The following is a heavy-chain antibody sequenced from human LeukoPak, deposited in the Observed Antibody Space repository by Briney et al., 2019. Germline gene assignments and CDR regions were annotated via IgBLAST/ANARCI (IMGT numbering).Heavy chain of an antibody. CDR3: ARDPGLNLNYYYYGMDV. CDR2: ISSSSSYI. V-gene: IGHV3-21*01. CDR1: GFTFSSYS. J-gene: IGHJ6*02. D-gene: IGHD3-10*01. Sequence: GGSLRLSCAASGFTFSSYSMNWVRQAPGKGLEWVSSISSSSSYIYYADSVKGRFTISRDNAKNSLYLQMNSLRAEGTAVYYCARDPGLNLNYYYYGMDVWGQGTTVTVSS.